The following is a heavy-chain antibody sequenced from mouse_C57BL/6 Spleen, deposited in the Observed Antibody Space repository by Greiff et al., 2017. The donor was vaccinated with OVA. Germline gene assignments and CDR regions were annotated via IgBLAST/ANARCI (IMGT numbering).Heavy chain of an antibody. CDR1: GYTFTSYW. J-gene: IGHJ1*03. D-gene: IGHD1-1*01. CDR3: ARDYGSSYWYFDV. Sequence: QVQLQQPGAELVRPGSSVKLSCKASGYTFTSYWMDWVKQRPGQGLEWIGNIYTSDSETHYNQKFKDKATLTVDKSSSTAYMQLSSLTSEDSAVYYCARDYGSSYWYFDVWGTGTTVTVSS. CDR2: IYTSDSET. V-gene: IGHV1-61*01.